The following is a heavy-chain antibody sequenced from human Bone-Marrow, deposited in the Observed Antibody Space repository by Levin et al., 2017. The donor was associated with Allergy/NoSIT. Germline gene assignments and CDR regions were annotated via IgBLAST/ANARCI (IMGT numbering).Heavy chain of an antibody. V-gene: IGHV3-30*18. J-gene: IGHJ4*02. CDR3: AKDYYHSYYYDSSGYPPIDY. Sequence: HPGGSLRLSCAASGFTFSTYGMHWVRQAPGKGLEWVAVISYDGSKKYFADSVKGRFTISRDNSKNTLYLQMNSLRAEDTAVYYCAKDYYHSYYYDSSGYPPIDYWGQGTLVTVSS. CDR2: ISYDGSKK. CDR1: GFTFSTYG. D-gene: IGHD3-22*01.